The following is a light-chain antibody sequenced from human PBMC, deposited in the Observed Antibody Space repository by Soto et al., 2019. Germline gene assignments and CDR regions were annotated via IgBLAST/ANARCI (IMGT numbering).Light chain of an antibody. CDR3: QHYNTLPLT. CDR1: QSVRSN. Sequence: EIVMTQSPATLSVSPGDIATLSCRASQSVRSNLAWYQQKPGQAPRLLIYDASTRATGIPARFSGSGSGTEFTLTISSLQSEDFAIYYCQHYNTLPLTFGGGTKVEIK. V-gene: IGKV3-15*01. CDR2: DAS. J-gene: IGKJ4*01.